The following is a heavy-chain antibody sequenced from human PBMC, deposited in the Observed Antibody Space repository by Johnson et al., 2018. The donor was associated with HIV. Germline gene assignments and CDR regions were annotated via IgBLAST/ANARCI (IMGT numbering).Heavy chain of an antibody. CDR3: ARDMSGGRYGGAFHI. V-gene: IGHV3-7*03. CDR2: IKQDGSEK. D-gene: IGHD6-19*01. J-gene: IGHJ3*02. Sequence: MQLVESGGGLVQPGGSLRLSCAASGFTFSSYWMSWVRQAPGKGLEWVANIKQDGSEKYYVDSVKGRFTISRDNGKDLLYLQMNRLRAEDTAVDYCARDMSGGRYGGAFHIWGQGTMVTVSS. CDR1: GFTFSSYW.